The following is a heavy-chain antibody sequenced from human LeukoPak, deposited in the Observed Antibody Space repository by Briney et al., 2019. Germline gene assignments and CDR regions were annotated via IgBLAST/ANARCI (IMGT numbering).Heavy chain of an antibody. CDR1: GGSTSSYY. CDR3: ARHRRDPYCSSTSCHQRGLRAAFDI. J-gene: IGHJ3*02. CDR2: IYYSGST. Sequence: SETLSLTCTVSGGSTSSYYWSWIRQPPGKGLEWIGYIYYSGSTNYNPSLKSRVTISVDTSKNQFSLKLSSVTAADTAVYYCARHRRDPYCSSTSCHQRGLRAAFDIWGQGTMVTVSS. V-gene: IGHV4-59*08. D-gene: IGHD2-2*01.